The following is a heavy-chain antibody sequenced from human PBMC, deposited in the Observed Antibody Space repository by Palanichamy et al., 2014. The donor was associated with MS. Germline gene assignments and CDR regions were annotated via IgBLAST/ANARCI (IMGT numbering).Heavy chain of an antibody. CDR2: IYPGDSDT. CDR1: GYSFTNYW. CDR3: ASATQYSSGWYYFDY. Sequence: EVQLVQSGAEVKKPGESLKISCKGSGYSFTNYWIGWVRQMPGKGPEWMGIIYPGDSDTRYSPSFQGQVTISADKSISTAYLQWSSLKASDTAVYYCASATQYSSGWYYFDYWGQGTLVTVSS. V-gene: IGHV5-51*01. D-gene: IGHD6-19*01. J-gene: IGHJ4*02.